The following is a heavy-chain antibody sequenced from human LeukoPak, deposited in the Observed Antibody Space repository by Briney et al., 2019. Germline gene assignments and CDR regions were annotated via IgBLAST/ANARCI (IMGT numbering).Heavy chain of an antibody. CDR2: ISSSSSTI. CDR1: GFIVSGHF. Sequence: GGSLRLSCAASGFIVSGHFMSWVRKAPGKGLVWVSYISSSSSTIYYADSVKGRFTISRDNARNSLYLQMNSLRDEDTAVYYCAREKSPSVWCGEKSAGLSRSYGMDVWGQGTTVTVSS. D-gene: IGHD3-10*01. CDR3: AREKSPSVWCGEKSAGLSRSYGMDV. J-gene: IGHJ6*02. V-gene: IGHV3-48*02.